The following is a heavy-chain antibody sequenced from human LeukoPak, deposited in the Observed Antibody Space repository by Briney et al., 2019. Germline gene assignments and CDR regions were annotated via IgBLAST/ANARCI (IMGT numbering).Heavy chain of an antibody. CDR2: IRYDGSNK. CDR1: GFTFSSYG. D-gene: IGHD1-26*01. CDR3: SKYSDWATWDYDYMDV. Sequence: GGSLRLSCAASGFTFSSYGMHWVRQAPGKGLEWVAFIRYDGSNKYYADSVKGRFTISRDNSKNTLYLQMNSLRAEDTAVYYCSKYSDWATWDYDYMDVWGKGTMVTVSS. J-gene: IGHJ6*03. V-gene: IGHV3-30*02.